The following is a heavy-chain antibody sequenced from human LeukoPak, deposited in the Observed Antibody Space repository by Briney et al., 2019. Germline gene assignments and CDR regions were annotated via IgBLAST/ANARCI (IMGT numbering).Heavy chain of an antibody. D-gene: IGHD3-3*01. V-gene: IGHV3-7*01. Sequence: PGGSLRLSCAASGFTFSSYWMSWVRQAPGKGLEWVANINQDGSEKYYVDSVKGRFTISRDNAKNSLYLQMNSLRAEDTAVYYCARISRGLRGWFDPWGQGTLVTVSS. J-gene: IGHJ5*02. CDR1: GFTFSSYW. CDR3: ARISRGLRGWFDP. CDR2: INQDGSEK.